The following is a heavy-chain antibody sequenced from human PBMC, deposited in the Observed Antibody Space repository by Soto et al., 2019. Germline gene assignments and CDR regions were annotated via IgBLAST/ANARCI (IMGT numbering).Heavy chain of an antibody. CDR2: ISGSGGST. Sequence: EVHLLESGGGLVQPGGSLRLSCGASGFNFNYYTMSWVRQAPGKGLEWVSAISGSGGSTFYADAVKGRFTISRDNSKNTVFLQMNSLKPEDTALYYCAREGSFDSSGFYDYFDHWGQGTLIIVSS. J-gene: IGHJ4*02. CDR1: GFNFNYYT. CDR3: AREGSFDSSGFYDYFDH. V-gene: IGHV3-23*01. D-gene: IGHD3-22*01.